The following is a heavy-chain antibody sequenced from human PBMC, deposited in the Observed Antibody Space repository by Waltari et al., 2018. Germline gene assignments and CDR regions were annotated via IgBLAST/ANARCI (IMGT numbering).Heavy chain of an antibody. Sequence: QVQLQESDTGLVTPSETLYLTCTVSGGSISDSYLTWIRQHTGKGLEWIGYIDTSGSSSYHPSLKNRVTILPDTSQNQFSLHLNSVTAADTAVYYCAREGNLLGQSSYSYHMDVWGKGTTVTVSS. D-gene: IGHD1-7*01. CDR3: AREGNLLGQSSYSYHMDV. CDR2: IDTSGSS. J-gene: IGHJ6*03. V-gene: IGHV4-4*09. CDR1: GGSISDSY.